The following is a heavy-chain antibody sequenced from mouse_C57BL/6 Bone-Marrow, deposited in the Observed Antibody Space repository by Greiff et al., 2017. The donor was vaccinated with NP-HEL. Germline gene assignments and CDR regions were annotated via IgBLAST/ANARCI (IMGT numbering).Heavy chain of an antibody. CDR2: IHPNSGST. D-gene: IGHD1-1*01. J-gene: IGHJ3*01. CDR1: GYTFTSYW. V-gene: IGHV1-64*01. CDR3: AIDYYGSSYWFAY. Sequence: VQLQQPGAELVKPGASVKLSCKASGYTFTSYWMHWVKQRPGQGLEWIGMIHPNSGSTNYNEKFKSKATLTVDKSSSTAYMQLSSLTSDDSAVYYCAIDYYGSSYWFAYWGQGTLVTVSA.